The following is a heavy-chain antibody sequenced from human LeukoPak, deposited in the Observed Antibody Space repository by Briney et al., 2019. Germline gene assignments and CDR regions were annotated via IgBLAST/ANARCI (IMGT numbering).Heavy chain of an antibody. CDR2: IYYNGST. J-gene: IGHJ4*02. V-gene: IGHV4-59*01. D-gene: IGHD3-10*01. CDR3: ARGGTRWVFDY. Sequence: SETLSLTCTVSGGSISSYYWSWIRQPPGKGLEWIGYIYYNGSTNYNPSLQSRVTISVDTSKNQFSLNLSSVTAADTALYYCARGGTRWVFDYWGQGTLVTVSS. CDR1: GGSISSYY.